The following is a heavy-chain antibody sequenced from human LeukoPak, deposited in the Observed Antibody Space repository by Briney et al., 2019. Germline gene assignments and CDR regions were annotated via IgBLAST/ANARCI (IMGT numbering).Heavy chain of an antibody. CDR2: IYYSGST. CDR1: GGSISSSSYY. CDR3: AREKYDFWSGYSFPNDY. Sequence: SETLSLTRTVSGGSISSSSYYWGWIRQPPGKGLEWIGSIYYSGSTYYNPSLKSRVTISVDTSKNQLSLKLSSVTAADTAVYYCAREKYDFWSGYSFPNDYWGQGTLVTVSS. J-gene: IGHJ4*02. D-gene: IGHD3-3*01. V-gene: IGHV4-39*07.